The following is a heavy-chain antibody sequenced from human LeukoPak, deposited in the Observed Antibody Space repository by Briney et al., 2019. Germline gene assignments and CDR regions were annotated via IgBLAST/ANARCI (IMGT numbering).Heavy chain of an antibody. CDR2: IKQDGSEK. CDR1: GFTFSSYW. V-gene: IGHV3-7*01. J-gene: IGHJ6*03. Sequence: GGSLRLSCAASGFTFSSYWMSWVRQAPGKGLEWVANIKQDGSEKYYVDSVKGRFTISRDNAKNSLYLQMNSLRAEDTAVYYCARDRGGYDDYYYYMDVWGKGATDTISS. D-gene: IGHD5-12*01. CDR3: ARDRGGYDDYYYYMDV.